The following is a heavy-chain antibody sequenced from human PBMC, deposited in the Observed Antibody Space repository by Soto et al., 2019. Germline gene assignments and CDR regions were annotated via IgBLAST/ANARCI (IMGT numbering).Heavy chain of an antibody. CDR2: ISWNSGDI. J-gene: IGHJ4*02. CDR3: ATLQMTGPDF. Sequence: GGSLRLSCAASGFTVSTDWMYWVRQAPGKGLQWVSGISWNSGDIGYADSVKGRFTISRDNAKNTVYLQMNSLSVEDTAVYYCATLQMTGPDFWGQGTLVTVSS. CDR1: GFTVSTDW. V-gene: IGHV3-74*01.